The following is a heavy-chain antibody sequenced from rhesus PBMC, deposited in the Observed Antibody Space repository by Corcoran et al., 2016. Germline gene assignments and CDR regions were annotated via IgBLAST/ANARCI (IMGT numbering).Heavy chain of an antibody. CDR1: GSSLSSCSY. CDR2: SGGSSGST. J-gene: IGHJ4*01. Sequence: QVQLQASGPGLATPSETLSLTCALSGSSLSSCSYCGLIRPPPGKGLEWIGYSGGSSGSTYYNPALKSRVTSSKDTSRNQFSLKMSSVTAADTAVYDCARHGYNSWSYYWGQGVLVTVSS. V-gene: IGHV4-99*01. CDR3: ARHGYNSWSYY. D-gene: IGHD6-13*01.